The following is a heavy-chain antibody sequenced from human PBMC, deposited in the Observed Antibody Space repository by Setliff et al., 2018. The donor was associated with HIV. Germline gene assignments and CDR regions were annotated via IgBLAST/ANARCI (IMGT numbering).Heavy chain of an antibody. CDR1: GGSISSHY. CDR2: IYYSGST. D-gene: IGHD3-3*01. Sequence: PSETLSLTCTVSGGSISSHYWSWIRQPPGKGLEWIGSIYYSGSTNYNPSLKSRVTISVDTSKNQFSLKLSSVTAADTAVYYCARDPVPQKRNNFWSGYSDYWGQGTLVTVS. CDR3: ARDPVPQKRNNFWSGYSDY. J-gene: IGHJ4*02. V-gene: IGHV4-59*11.